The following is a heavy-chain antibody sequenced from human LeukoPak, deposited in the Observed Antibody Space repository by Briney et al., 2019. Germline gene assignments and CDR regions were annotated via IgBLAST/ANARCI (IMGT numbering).Heavy chain of an antibody. CDR2: IYYTGTS. J-gene: IGHJ4*02. D-gene: IGHD2/OR15-2a*01. CDR3: ARLLGGY. CDR1: GGSISGFY. V-gene: IGHV4-59*01. Sequence: SETLSLTCTVSGGSISGFYWSWIRQPPGKGLEWIGYIYYTGTSSYNPSLKSRVTISADTSKKQFSLKVNSVTAADTAVYYCARLLGGYWGQGTLVTVSS.